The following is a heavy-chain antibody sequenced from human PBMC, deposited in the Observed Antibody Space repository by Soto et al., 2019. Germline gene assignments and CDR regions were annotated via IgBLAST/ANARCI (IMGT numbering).Heavy chain of an antibody. V-gene: IGHV4-39*02. J-gene: IGHJ6*04. CDR2: AYYTGRS. CDR1: GDSVTNTTYY. CDR3: VRDVLITVLRPARNPGANV. Sequence: PSETLSLTCTVSGDSVTNTTYYWGWIRQPPGKGLEWVGNAYYTGRSYYSPSLKSRATVSIDTSKNQFSLKLTSVTAADTAVYYCVRDVLITVLRPARNPGANVWGKGTPVPVSS. D-gene: IGHD1-20*01.